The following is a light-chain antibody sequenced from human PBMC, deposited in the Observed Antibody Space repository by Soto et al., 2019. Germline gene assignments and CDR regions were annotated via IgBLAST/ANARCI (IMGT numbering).Light chain of an antibody. CDR1: SSDAGSYNV. V-gene: IGLV2-23*01. Sequence: QSALTQPASVSGSPGQSITISCTGTSSDAGSYNVVSWYQQHPGKAPKLMIYEATKRPSGVSDRFSGSKSGNTASLTISGLQAEDEAEYYCYSHAGGSTLVVFGTGTKLTVL. CDR3: YSHAGGSTLVV. J-gene: IGLJ1*01. CDR2: EAT.